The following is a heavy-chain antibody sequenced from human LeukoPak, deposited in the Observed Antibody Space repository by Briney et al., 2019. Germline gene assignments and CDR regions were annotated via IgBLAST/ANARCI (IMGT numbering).Heavy chain of an antibody. CDR2: ISSSGSTI. D-gene: IGHD3-16*01. Sequence: PGGSLRLSCAASGFTFSDYYMSWIRQAPGKGLEWVSYISSSGSTIYYADSVKGRFTISRDNAKNSLYLQMNSLRAEDTAVYYCAREIGYYDYVRGNFPHSLYFDYWGQGSLVTVSS. J-gene: IGHJ4*02. CDR1: GFTFSDYY. CDR3: AREIGYYDYVRGNFPHSLYFDY. V-gene: IGHV3-11*04.